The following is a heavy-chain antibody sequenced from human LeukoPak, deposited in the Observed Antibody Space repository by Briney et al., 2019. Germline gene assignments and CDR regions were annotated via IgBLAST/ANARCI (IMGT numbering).Heavy chain of an antibody. V-gene: IGHV4-61*02. CDR2: ISTSGDT. CDR3: ATRWSPFFYYMDV. J-gene: IGHJ6*03. CDR1: GGSISSGNYY. Sequence: PSETLSLTCTVSGGSISSGNYYWTWIRQPAGKGLEWIGRISTSGDTNYNPSLKSRVTISLDASKNQFSLNLNSVTAADTAVYYCATRWSPFFYYMDVWGKGTSVPVSS. D-gene: IGHD4-23*01.